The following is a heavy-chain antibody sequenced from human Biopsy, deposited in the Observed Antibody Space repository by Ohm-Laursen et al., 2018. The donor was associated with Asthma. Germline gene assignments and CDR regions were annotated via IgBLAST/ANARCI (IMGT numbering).Heavy chain of an antibody. Sequence: SLRLSCAASGFAVSRDHMFWVRQAPGKGLEWVSVIYSGGTSHTADSVRGRFTISRDYSKNTLYPQMHSLRAEDTAVYYCARGDSSNWSHYYFDYWGQGTLVTASS. CDR1: GFAVSRDH. CDR3: ARGDSSNWSHYYFDY. V-gene: IGHV3-53*01. CDR2: IYSGGTS. D-gene: IGHD3-22*01. J-gene: IGHJ4*02.